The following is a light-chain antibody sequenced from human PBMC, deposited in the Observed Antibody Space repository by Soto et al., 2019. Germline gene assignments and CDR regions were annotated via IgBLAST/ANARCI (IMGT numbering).Light chain of an antibody. CDR1: QSVSSY. J-gene: IGKJ1*01. V-gene: IGKV3-11*01. CDR3: QQRSNWPTT. Sequence: ESVLTQSAATLSLSPGERATLSCRASQSVSSYLAWYQQRPGQAPRLLIYEASNRATGIPARFSGSGSGTDFTLTISSLEPEDFALYYCQQRSNWPTTFGQGTKV. CDR2: EAS.